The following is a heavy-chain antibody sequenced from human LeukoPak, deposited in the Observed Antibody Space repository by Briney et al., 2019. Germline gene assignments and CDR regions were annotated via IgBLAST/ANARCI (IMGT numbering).Heavy chain of an antibody. Sequence: PSETLSLTCTVSGGSISSGGYYWSWIRQHPGKGLEWIGYIYYSGSTYYNPSLKSRVTISVDTSKNQFSLKLSSVTAADTAVYYCARVGGYSHGFVDIWGQGTMVTVSS. V-gene: IGHV4-31*03. D-gene: IGHD5-18*01. CDR2: IYYSGST. CDR1: GGSISSGGYY. CDR3: ARVGGYSHGFVDI. J-gene: IGHJ3*02.